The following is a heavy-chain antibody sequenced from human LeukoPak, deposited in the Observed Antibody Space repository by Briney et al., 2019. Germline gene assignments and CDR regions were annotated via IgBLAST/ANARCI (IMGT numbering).Heavy chain of an antibody. CDR2: ISYDGTNK. J-gene: IGHJ4*02. CDR3: ARSHEWLVLWGDYFDY. Sequence: PGGSLRLSCAASGFTFSNYALHWVRQAPGKGLEWVAFISYDGTNKYYADSVKGRFTISRDNAKNSLYLQMNSLRAEDTAVYYCARSHEWLVLWGDYFDYWGQGTLVTVSS. CDR1: GFTFSNYA. V-gene: IGHV3-30*04. D-gene: IGHD6-19*01.